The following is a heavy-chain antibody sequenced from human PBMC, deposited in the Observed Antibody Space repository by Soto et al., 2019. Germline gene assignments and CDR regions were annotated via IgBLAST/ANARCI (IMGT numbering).Heavy chain of an antibody. J-gene: IGHJ4*02. CDR1: CGYTNSGGTH. V-gene: IGHV4-31*03. D-gene: IGHD2-8*01. CDR3: AWGTDAYKNGF. CDR2: IYFYNGAT. Sequence: NHSDNLAVTCSVSCGYTNSGGTHCSCIGQHSEKGLEWIGFIYFYNGATSSTSYNPSLQSRVVISVDTSKNHVSLNLNSVTVADTAVYFCAWGTDAYKNGFWGLGTLVTVSS.